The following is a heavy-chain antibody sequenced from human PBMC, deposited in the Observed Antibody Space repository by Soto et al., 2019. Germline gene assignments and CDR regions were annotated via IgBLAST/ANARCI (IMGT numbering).Heavy chain of an antibody. J-gene: IGHJ4*02. CDR2: INPSGGST. D-gene: IGHD3-3*01. V-gene: IGHV1-46*03. CDR3: ARGPIWSGYSYHYFDY. Sequence: QVQLVQSVAEVKKPGSSVKVSCNASGYTFTSYYMHWVRQAPGQGLECMGIINPSGGSTSYVQMFQGRATMTRDTSASTGDRELSSLSSEDTAVYYWARGPIWSGYSYHYFDYWGQGTLVTVSS. CDR1: GYTFTSYY.